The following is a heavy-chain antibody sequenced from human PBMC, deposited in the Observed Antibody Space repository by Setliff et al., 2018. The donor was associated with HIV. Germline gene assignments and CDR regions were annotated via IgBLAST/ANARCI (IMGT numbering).Heavy chain of an antibody. J-gene: IGHJ3*02. V-gene: IGHV1-46*01. D-gene: IGHD3-10*01. Sequence: ASVKVSCKPSRYTFSGHYIHWVRQAPGQGLEWMGIINFGGAGTSYSGSTSYAQKFQGRVTMTRDTSTSTVYMELSSLRSEDTAVYFCWFGEPVGPFDIWGQGTRVTVSS. CDR3: WFGEPVGPFDI. CDR2: INFGGAGTSYSGST. CDR1: RYTFSGHY.